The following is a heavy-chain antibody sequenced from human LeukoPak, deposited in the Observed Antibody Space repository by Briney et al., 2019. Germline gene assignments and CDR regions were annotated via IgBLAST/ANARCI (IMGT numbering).Heavy chain of an antibody. CDR2: IYYSGST. J-gene: IGHJ6*03. CDR3: ARQDYDFWSGPYYMDV. V-gene: IGHV4-39*01. CDR1: GGSISSSSYY. Sequence: SETLSLTCTVSGGSISSSSYYWGWIRQPPGKGLEWIGSIYYSGSTYYNPSLKSRVTISVDTSKNQFSLKLSSVTAADTAVYYCARQDYDFWSGPYYMDVWGKGTTVTVSS. D-gene: IGHD3-3*01.